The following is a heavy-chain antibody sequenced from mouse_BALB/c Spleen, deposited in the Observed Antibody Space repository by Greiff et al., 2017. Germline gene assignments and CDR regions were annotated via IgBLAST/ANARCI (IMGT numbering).Heavy chain of an antibody. CDR3: ATYDYDWYFDV. Sequence: EVKLQESGPGLVKPSQSLSLTCTVTGYSITSDYAWNWIRQFPGNKLEWMGYISYSGSTSYNPSLKSRISITRDTSKNQFFLQLNSVTTEDTATYYCATYDYDWYFDVWGAGTTVTVSS. CDR1: GYSITSDYA. D-gene: IGHD2-4*01. CDR2: ISYSGST. V-gene: IGHV3-2*02. J-gene: IGHJ1*01.